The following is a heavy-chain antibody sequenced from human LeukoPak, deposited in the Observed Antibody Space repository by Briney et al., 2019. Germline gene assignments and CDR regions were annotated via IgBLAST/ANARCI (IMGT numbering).Heavy chain of an antibody. V-gene: IGHV3-30*03. J-gene: IGHJ6*02. CDR2: ISYDGSNK. CDR1: GFTFSSYG. Sequence: GGSLRLSCAASGFTFSSYGMHWVRQASGKGLEWVAVISYDGSNKYYADSVKGRFTISRDNSKNTLYLQMNSLRAEDTAVYYCATNNRNYYYGVDVWGQGTTVTVSS. D-gene: IGHD1-14*01. CDR3: ATNNRNYYYGVDV.